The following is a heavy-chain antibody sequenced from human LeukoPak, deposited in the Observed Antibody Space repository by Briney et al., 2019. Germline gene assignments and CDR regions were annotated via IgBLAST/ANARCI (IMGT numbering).Heavy chain of an antibody. Sequence: GGSLRLSCAASGFTFSNFVMSWVRQAPGKGLEWVSYIDGGGGSTNYADSVKGRFTISRDNSKNTLYLQMNSLRAEDTAVYYCARGTHYYNSSGYWDDGGDAFDIWGQGTMVTVSS. CDR2: IDGGGGST. CDR3: ARGTHYYNSSGYWDDGGDAFDI. V-gene: IGHV3-23*01. D-gene: IGHD3-22*01. CDR1: GFTFSNFV. J-gene: IGHJ3*02.